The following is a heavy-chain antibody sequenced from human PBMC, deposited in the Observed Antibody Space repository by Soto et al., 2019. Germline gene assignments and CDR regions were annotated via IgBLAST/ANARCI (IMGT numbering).Heavy chain of an antibody. CDR1: GYIFTGYY. D-gene: IGHD6-19*01. CDR2: INPNSGDT. Sequence: ASVKVSCRASGYIFTGYYMHWVRKAHGQGLEWMGWINPNSGDTNYTQKFQGWVTMTRDTSISAAYVELSRLRSDDTAVYYCATSRISIAVAGETEYYFDYWGRG. J-gene: IGHJ4*02. V-gene: IGHV1-2*04. CDR3: ATSRISIAVAGETEYYFDY.